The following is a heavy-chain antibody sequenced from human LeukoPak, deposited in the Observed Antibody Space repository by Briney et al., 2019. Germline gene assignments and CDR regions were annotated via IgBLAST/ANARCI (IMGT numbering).Heavy chain of an antibody. CDR1: GFAFSSYA. Sequence: GGSLRLFCAASGFAFSSYAMSWVRQPPGKGLEWVSVISRRDDYTYYADSVKGRFTIFRDNSKNTLYLQMNTLRAEDTAVYYCANDYRSGSFHDFWGQGTLVTVSS. J-gene: IGHJ4*02. V-gene: IGHV3-23*01. D-gene: IGHD3-10*01. CDR3: ANDYRSGSFHDF. CDR2: ISRRDDYT.